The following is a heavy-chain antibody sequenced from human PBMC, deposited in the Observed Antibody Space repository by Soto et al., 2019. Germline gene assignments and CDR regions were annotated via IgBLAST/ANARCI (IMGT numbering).Heavy chain of an antibody. Sequence: SETLSLTCTVSGGSISSGDYYWSWIRQPPGKGLEWIGYIYYSGSTYYNPSLKSRVTISVDTSKNQFSLKLSSVTAADTAVYYCASEMAFDQSSGPGGYYYYYGMDVWGQGTTVTVSS. V-gene: IGHV4-30-4*02. J-gene: IGHJ6*02. D-gene: IGHD3-22*01. CDR1: GGSISSGDYY. CDR3: ASEMAFDQSSGPGGYYYYYGMDV. CDR2: IYYSGST.